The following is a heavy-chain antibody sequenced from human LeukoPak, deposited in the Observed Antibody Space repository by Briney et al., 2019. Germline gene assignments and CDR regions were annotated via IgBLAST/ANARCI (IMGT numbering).Heavy chain of an antibody. CDR2: ISASGGST. CDR3: AKDGHSSGSNIDY. D-gene: IGHD6-19*01. CDR1: GFTFSSSA. J-gene: IGHJ4*02. V-gene: IGHV3-23*01. Sequence: PGESLRLSCAASGFTFSSSAMSWVSQAPGKGLEWVSGISASGGSTYYADSVKGRFTVSRDNSKNTLYLQMNSLTAEDTAVYYCAKDGHSSGSNIDYWGQGNLVSVSS.